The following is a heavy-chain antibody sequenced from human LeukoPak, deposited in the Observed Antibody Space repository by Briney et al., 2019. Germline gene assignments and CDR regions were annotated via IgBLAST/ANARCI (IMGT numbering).Heavy chain of an antibody. J-gene: IGHJ4*02. CDR3: ARNPPSLDY. Sequence: GESLRLSCAASGFTLSSYWMGWVRQAPGKGLEWVANIIQDGSVKYYVDSVKDRFTVSRDNAKNSLYLQMNSLRAEDTAVYYCARNPPSLDYWGQGILVTVSS. CDR1: GFTLSSYW. CDR2: IIQDGSVK. V-gene: IGHV3-7*01.